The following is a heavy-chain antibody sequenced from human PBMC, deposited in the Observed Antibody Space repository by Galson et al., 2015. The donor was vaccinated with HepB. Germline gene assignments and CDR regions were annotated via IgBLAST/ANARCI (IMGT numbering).Heavy chain of an antibody. D-gene: IGHD4-11*01. CDR1: GFTFSSSG. V-gene: IGHV3-33*01. Sequence: SLRLSCAASGFTFSSSGMHWVRQAPGKGLEWVAVIWYDGNNKYYADSVRGQFTISRDNSKNTLYLQMNSLRAEDTAVYYCARDPTTVTPSWYFDLWGRGTLVTVSS. CDR2: IWYDGNNK. CDR3: ARDPTTVTPSWYFDL. J-gene: IGHJ2*01.